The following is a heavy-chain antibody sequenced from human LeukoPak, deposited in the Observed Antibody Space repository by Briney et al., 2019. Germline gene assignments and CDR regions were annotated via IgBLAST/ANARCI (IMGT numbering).Heavy chain of an antibody. CDR3: TRDPITIFGVVIIGWYFDL. CDR2: IRSKAYGGTT. CDR1: GFTFGDYA. Sequence: GGSLRLSCTASGFTFGDYAMSWVRQAPGKGLEWVGFIRSKAYGGTTEYAASVKGRFTISRDDSKSIAYLQMNSLKTEDTAVYYCTRDPITIFGVVIIGWYFDLWGRGTLVTVSS. V-gene: IGHV3-49*04. D-gene: IGHD3-3*01. J-gene: IGHJ2*01.